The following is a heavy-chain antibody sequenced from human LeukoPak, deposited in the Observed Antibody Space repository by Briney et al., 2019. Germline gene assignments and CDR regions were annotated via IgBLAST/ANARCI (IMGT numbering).Heavy chain of an antibody. D-gene: IGHD6-19*01. CDR3: ASGSVAGEGGGYYFDY. CDR1: GGSISSYY. Sequence: PSETLSLTCTVSGGSISSYYWSWIRQPPGKGLEWIGYIYYSGSTNYNPSLKSRVTISVDTSKNQFSLKLSSVAAADTAVYYCASGSVAGEGGGYYFDYWGQGTLDTVSS. CDR2: IYYSGST. V-gene: IGHV4-59*01. J-gene: IGHJ4*02.